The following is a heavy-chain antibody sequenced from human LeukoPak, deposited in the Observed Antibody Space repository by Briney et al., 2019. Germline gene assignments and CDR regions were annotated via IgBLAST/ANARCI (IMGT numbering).Heavy chain of an antibody. V-gene: IGHV3-23*01. CDR1: GFNFKLSA. Sequence: GGSLRLSCAASGFNFKLSAMSWGRQAPGKGLEWVALISGSGSRGSGIIGGNTYYADSVKGRFTISRDDSQNTVCLQMNSVRAEDAAIYFCAKGRCGDSSCWYFDAWAKGTRVTVSS. D-gene: IGHD6-13*01. CDR2: ISGSGSRGSGIIGGNT. CDR3: AKGRCGDSSCWYFDA. J-gene: IGHJ4*02.